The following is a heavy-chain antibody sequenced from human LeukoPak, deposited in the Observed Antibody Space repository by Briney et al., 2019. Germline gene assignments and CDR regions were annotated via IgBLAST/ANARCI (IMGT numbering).Heavy chain of an antibody. Sequence: SETLSLTCTVSGGSISSSSYYWGWIRQPPGKGLEWIGSIYYSGSTYYNPSLKSRVTISVDTSKNQFSLKLSSVTAADTAVYYCASIRPGHHYYDSSGYRDDYWGQGTQVTVSS. J-gene: IGHJ4*02. V-gene: IGHV4-39*01. CDR3: ASIRPGHHYYDSSGYRDDY. D-gene: IGHD3-22*01. CDR2: IYYSGST. CDR1: GGSISSSSYY.